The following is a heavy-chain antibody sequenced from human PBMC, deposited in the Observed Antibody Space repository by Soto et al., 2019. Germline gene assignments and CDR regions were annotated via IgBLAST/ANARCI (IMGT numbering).Heavy chain of an antibody. J-gene: IGHJ5*02. CDR2: IYYSGTT. V-gene: IGHV4-31*03. Sequence: QVQLQESGPGLVKPSQTLSLTCTVSGGSISSGDYYWSWIRHHPGRGLECIGYIYYSGTTYYNPSLKSRVSISVDTSQNQFSLKLTSVTAADTAVYYCASINFSLLQFDNWGQGTLVNVSS. CDR3: ASINFSLLQFDN. D-gene: IGHD2-15*01. CDR1: GGSISSGDYY.